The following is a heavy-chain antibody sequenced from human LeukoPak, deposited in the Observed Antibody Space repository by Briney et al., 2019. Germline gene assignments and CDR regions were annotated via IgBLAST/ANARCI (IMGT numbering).Heavy chain of an antibody. CDR1: GYTFTSYG. CDR3: ARNRLLRREGSWFDP. CDR2: ISAYNGNT. Sequence: ASVKVSCKASGYTFTSYGISWVRQAPGQGLEWMGWISAYNGNTTYAQKLQGRVTMTTDTSTSTAYMELRSLRSDDTAVYYCARNRLLRREGSWFDPWGQGTLVTVSS. J-gene: IGHJ5*02. V-gene: IGHV1-18*01. D-gene: IGHD2-21*02.